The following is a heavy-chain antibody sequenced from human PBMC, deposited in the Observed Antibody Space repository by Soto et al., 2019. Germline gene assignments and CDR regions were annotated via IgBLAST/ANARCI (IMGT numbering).Heavy chain of an antibody. D-gene: IGHD6-13*01. V-gene: IGHV4-31*03. Sequence: TLSLTCTVSGGSISSGGYYWSWIRQHPGKGLEWIGYIYYSGSTYYNPSLKSRVTISVDTSKNQFSLKLSSVTAADTAVYYCARGLVTLSNWFDPWGQGTLVTVSS. CDR2: IYYSGST. J-gene: IGHJ5*02. CDR3: ARGLVTLSNWFDP. CDR1: GGSISSGGYY.